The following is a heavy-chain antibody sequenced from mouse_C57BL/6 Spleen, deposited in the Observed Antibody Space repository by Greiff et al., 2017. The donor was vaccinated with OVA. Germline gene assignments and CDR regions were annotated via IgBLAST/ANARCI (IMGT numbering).Heavy chain of an antibody. CDR1: GYTFTDYN. J-gene: IGHJ3*01. CDR3: AREGSYFWFAY. V-gene: IGHV1-18*01. CDR2: INPNNGGT. D-gene: IGHD2-10*01. Sequence: EVQLQQSGPELVKPGASVQIPCTASGYTFTDYNMDWVKQSHGTSLAWIGDINPNNGGTIYNQKFKGKATLTVDKSSSTAYMELRSLTSEDTAVYYWAREGSYFWFAYWGQGTLVTVSA.